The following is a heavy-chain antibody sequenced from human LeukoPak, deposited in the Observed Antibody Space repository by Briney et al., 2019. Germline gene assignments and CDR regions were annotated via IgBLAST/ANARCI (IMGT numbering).Heavy chain of an antibody. CDR2: INTNTGNA. Sequence: ASVTVSCKASGYTFTRYAMSWVRQAPGQGLEWVGWINTNTGNATYAQGVTGRFVFSLDTSVSTAYLQISSLKADDTAVYYCARVRYCTAGSCHSEPKGGSDYWGQGTLVTVSS. J-gene: IGHJ4*02. CDR3: ARVRYCTAGSCHSEPKGGSDY. D-gene: IGHD2-15*01. CDR1: GYTFTRYA. V-gene: IGHV7-4-1*02.